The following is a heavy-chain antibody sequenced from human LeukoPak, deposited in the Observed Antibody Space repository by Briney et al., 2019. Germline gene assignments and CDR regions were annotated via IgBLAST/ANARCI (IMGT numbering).Heavy chain of an antibody. D-gene: IGHD5-18*01. CDR2: IYTSGST. J-gene: IGHJ4*02. Sequence: SETLSLTCTVSDGSISNYYWTWIRHPAGKGLEWIGHIYTSGSTTYNPSLQSRVTMSVDTSKKQFSLKLSSVTAADTAIYYCARAYDKWRGYSYGHYFFDYWGQGTLVTVSS. V-gene: IGHV4-4*07. CDR1: DGSISNYY. CDR3: ARAYDKWRGYSYGHYFFDY.